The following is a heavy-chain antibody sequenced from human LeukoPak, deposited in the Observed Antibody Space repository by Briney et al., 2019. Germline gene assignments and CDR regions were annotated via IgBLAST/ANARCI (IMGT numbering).Heavy chain of an antibody. Sequence: GASVKVSCKASGYTFTEHFIYWVRQAPGQGLEWMGWINPNSGDTNYAQKFQGRVTMTRGTSISTAYMELSRLRSDDTAVYYCTRVRYRLAETYIDYWGQGTLVTVSS. D-gene: IGHD3-16*01. J-gene: IGHJ4*02. CDR2: INPNSGDT. CDR1: GYTFTEHF. V-gene: IGHV1-2*02. CDR3: TRVRYRLAETYIDY.